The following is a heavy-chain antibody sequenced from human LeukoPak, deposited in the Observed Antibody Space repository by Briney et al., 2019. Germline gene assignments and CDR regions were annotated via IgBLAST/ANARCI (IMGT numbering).Heavy chain of an antibody. J-gene: IGHJ3*02. D-gene: IGHD6-13*01. CDR2: IYTSGST. V-gene: IGHV4-4*07. Sequence: PSETLSLTCTVSGGSISSYYWSWIRQPAGKGLEWIGRIYTSGSTNYNPSLKSRVTMSVDTSKNQFSPKLSSVTAADTAVYYCARGGLEQQLATDAFDIWGQGTMVTVSS. CDR1: GGSISSYY. CDR3: ARGGLEQQLATDAFDI.